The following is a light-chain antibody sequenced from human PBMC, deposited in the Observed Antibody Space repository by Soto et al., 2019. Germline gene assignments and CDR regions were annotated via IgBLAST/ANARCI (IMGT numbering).Light chain of an antibody. CDR1: SSDVGGYNY. V-gene: IGLV2-8*01. CDR3: SSYVGSTTYV. Sequence: QSALTQPPSASGSPGQSVTISCTGTSSDVGGYNYVSWYQHHPGKAPKLIIYEVYKRPSGVPDRFSGSKSDNTAALTVSGLQAEDEADYYCSSYVGSTTYVFGTGTKLTVL. CDR2: EVY. J-gene: IGLJ1*01.